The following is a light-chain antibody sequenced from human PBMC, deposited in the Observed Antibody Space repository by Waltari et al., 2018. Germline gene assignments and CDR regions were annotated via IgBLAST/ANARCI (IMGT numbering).Light chain of an antibody. CDR2: HAS. Sequence: EIVLTQSPGTLSLSPGERATLPCRASQGVGKYLAWYQQRPGQAHRLLIYHASLRATGIPDRFSGSGYGNKFILTISRLEPEDFAVYYCQKYDFLPATFGQGTTVEIK. V-gene: IGKV3-20*01. CDR3: QKYDFLPAT. J-gene: IGKJ1*01. CDR1: QGVGKY.